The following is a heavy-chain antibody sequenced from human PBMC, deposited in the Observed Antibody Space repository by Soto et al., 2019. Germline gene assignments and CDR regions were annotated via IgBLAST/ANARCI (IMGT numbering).Heavy chain of an antibody. V-gene: IGHV3-74*01. Sequence: GGSLRLSCAASGFTFSTYWMHWVRQAPGKGLVWVSRINSDGSSTSYADSVKGRFTISRDNAKNTLYLRMNSLRAEDTAVYYCAIDGPYDSSGYFTVYNWFDPWGQGTLVTVSS. CDR1: GFTFSTYW. D-gene: IGHD3-22*01. CDR3: AIDGPYDSSGYFTVYNWFDP. J-gene: IGHJ5*02. CDR2: INSDGSST.